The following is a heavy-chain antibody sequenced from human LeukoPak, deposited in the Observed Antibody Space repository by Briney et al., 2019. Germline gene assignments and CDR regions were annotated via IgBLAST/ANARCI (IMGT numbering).Heavy chain of an antibody. CDR1: GFTFSSYG. V-gene: IGHV3-30*18. CDR2: ISYDGSNK. J-gene: IGHJ4*02. CDR3: AYDSSGYFDY. Sequence: GGSLRLSCAASGFTFSSYGMHWVRQAPGKGLEWVAVISYDGSNKYYADSVKGRFTISRDNSKNTLYLQMNSLRAEDTAVYYCAYDSSGYFDYWGQGTLVTVSA. D-gene: IGHD3-22*01.